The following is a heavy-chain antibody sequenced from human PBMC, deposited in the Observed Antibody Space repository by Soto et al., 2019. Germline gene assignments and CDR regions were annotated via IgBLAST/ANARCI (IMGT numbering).Heavy chain of an antibody. J-gene: IGHJ4*02. CDR1: GFTFSSNA. V-gene: IGHV3-23*01. CDR2: ISDSGGST. Sequence: GGSLRLSCEASGFTFSSNAMTWVRQAPGKGLEWVSAISDSGGSTYYADSVKGRFTISRDNSKNTLYLQMNSLRAEDTAVYYCAKDTSRGIAVAANEYYAYWGQGTPVTVSS. CDR3: AKDTSRGIAVAANEYYAY. D-gene: IGHD6-19*01.